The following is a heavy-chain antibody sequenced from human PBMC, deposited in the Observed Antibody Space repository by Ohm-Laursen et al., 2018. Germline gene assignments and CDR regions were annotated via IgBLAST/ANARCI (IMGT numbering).Heavy chain of an antibody. CDR1: GFTFSSYG. J-gene: IGHJ6*02. Sequence: SLRLSCTASGFTFSSYGMHWVRQAPGKGLEWVAVISYDGSNKYYADSVKGRFTISRDNSKNTLYLQMNSLRAEDTAVYYCARDSVLRYFDWLRHYYYGMDVWGQGTTVTVSS. CDR3: ARDSVLRYFDWLRHYYYGMDV. D-gene: IGHD3-9*01. CDR2: ISYDGSNK. V-gene: IGHV3-33*05.